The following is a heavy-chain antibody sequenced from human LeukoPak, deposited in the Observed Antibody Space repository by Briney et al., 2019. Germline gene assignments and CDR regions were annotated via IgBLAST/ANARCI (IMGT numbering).Heavy chain of an antibody. CDR2: MNQDGSEK. CDR3: VRVHCASCPGEAWFDP. CDR1: GFTFTNYW. V-gene: IGHV3-7*01. D-gene: IGHD2-2*01. J-gene: IGHJ5*02. Sequence: PGGSLRLSCAASGFTFTNYWMGWVRQAPGKGLEWVANMNQDGSEKYYVDSVKGRFTISRDNAKISVSLQMNSPRVEDTAVYYCVRVHCASCPGEAWFDPWGQGTLVTVPS.